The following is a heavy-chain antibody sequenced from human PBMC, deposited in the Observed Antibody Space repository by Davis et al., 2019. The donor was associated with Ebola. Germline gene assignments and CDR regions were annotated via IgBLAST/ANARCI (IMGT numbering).Heavy chain of an antibody. CDR2: INPSGGST. CDR1: GYTFTSYY. CDR3: ARDKLRESYYYYYGMDV. Sequence: ASVKVSCKASGYTFTSYYMHWVRQAPGQGLEWMGIINPSGGSTSYAQKFQGRVTMTRDTSTSTVYMELSSLRSEDTAVYYCARDKLRESYYYYYGMDVSGQGTTVTVSS. D-gene: IGHD4-17*01. J-gene: IGHJ6*02. V-gene: IGHV1-46*01.